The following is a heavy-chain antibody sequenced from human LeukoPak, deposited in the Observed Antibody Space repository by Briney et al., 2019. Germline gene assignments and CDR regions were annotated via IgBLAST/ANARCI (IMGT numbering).Heavy chain of an antibody. Sequence: SETLSLTCSVPGGSITNSNYDWGWIRQPPGKGLEWLGAVYYTGSTDYNTSLRGRVTLSVDTSRKQFSLRLTSVTAADTAVYYCASIRVVTTFYYFYMDIWGKGTTVTVSS. D-gene: IGHD3-3*01. J-gene: IGHJ6*03. CDR3: ASIRVVTTFYYFYMDI. CDR2: VYYTGST. V-gene: IGHV4-39*01. CDR1: GGSITNSNYD.